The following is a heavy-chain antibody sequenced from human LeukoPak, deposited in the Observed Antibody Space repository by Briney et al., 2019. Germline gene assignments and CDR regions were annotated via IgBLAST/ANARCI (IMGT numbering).Heavy chain of an antibody. V-gene: IGHV1-2*02. D-gene: IGHD5/OR15-5a*01. CDR1: GYTFTGYY. CDR2: INPNSGGS. J-gene: IGHJ6*03. CDR3: ARGVTLYYYYMDV. Sequence: GASVKVSCKASGYTFTGYYMHWVRQAPGQGLEWMGWINPNSGGSNYAQKFRGRVTMTRDTSISTAYMELSRLRSDDTAVYYCARGVTLYYYYMDVWGKGTTVTVSS.